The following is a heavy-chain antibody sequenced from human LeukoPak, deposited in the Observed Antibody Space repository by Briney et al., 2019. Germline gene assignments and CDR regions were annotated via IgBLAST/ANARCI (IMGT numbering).Heavy chain of an antibody. Sequence: TGGSLRLSCVASGFTFGGYPMHWVRQAPGKGLEWVAFIRYDGSNKYYADSVKGRFTISRDNSNNTLYLQMGSLRAEDMAVYYCARVEVGATYDYWGQGTLVTVSP. D-gene: IGHD1-26*01. CDR2: IRYDGSNK. V-gene: IGHV3-30*02. J-gene: IGHJ4*02. CDR3: ARVEVGATYDY. CDR1: GFTFGGYP.